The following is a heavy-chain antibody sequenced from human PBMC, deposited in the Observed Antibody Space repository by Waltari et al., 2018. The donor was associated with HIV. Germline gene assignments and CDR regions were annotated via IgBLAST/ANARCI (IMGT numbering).Heavy chain of an antibody. CDR2: IKIPGTST. Sequence: EVQLMESGGGLVQPGGSLRLSCAASGFTFTNYWIHWVRQAPGKGLVWVSRIKIPGTSTDYADSGEGRFTVSRDNAKSTVYLQMNSLRAEDTAVYYCTRGLWSGYEYYFDSWGQGTLVTVSS. CDR1: GFTFTNYW. V-gene: IGHV3-74*01. D-gene: IGHD5-12*01. CDR3: TRGLWSGYEYYFDS. J-gene: IGHJ4*02.